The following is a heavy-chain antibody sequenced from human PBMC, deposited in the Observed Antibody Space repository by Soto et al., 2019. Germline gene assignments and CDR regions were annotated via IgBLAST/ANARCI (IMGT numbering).Heavy chain of an antibody. CDR1: GFTFSSYA. J-gene: IGHJ3*02. CDR3: ARVPAGITIFGVATDAFDI. Sequence: GGSLRLSCAASGFTFSSYAMSWVRQAPGKGLKWVSAISGSGGRTYYVDSVKGRFTISRDNAKNTLYLQMNSLRAEDTAVYYCARVPAGITIFGVATDAFDIWGQGTMVTVSS. CDR2: ISGSGGRT. D-gene: IGHD3-3*01. V-gene: IGHV3-23*01.